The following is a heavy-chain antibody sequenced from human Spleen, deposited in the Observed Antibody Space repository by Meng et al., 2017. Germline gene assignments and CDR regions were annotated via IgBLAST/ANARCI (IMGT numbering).Heavy chain of an antibody. CDR3: VPRTTYFDS. Sequence: QVQLVESGGGVGKPGRSLTLSCAASGFTFRRYGMHWVRQAPGKGLEWVSTISSTGGATYYADSVKGRLTISRDNSKNTLYLQMNSLRAEDTAVYYCVPRTTYFDSWGLGTLVTVSS. CDR1: GFTFRRYG. D-gene: IGHD4-11*01. J-gene: IGHJ4*02. CDR2: ISSTGGAT. V-gene: IGHV3-NL1*01.